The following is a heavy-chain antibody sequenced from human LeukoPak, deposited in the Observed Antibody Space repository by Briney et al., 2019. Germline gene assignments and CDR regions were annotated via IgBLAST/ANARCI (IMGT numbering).Heavy chain of an antibody. CDR2: IIPIFGTA. Sequence: SVKVSCKASGGTFSSYAIRWVRQAPGQGLEWMGRIIPIFGTANYAQKFQGRVTITTDESTSTAYMELSSLRSEDTAVYYCARGTRIGYSYGAFDYWGQGTLVTVSS. CDR1: GGTFSSYA. V-gene: IGHV1-69*05. D-gene: IGHD5-18*01. CDR3: ARGTRIGYSYGAFDY. J-gene: IGHJ4*02.